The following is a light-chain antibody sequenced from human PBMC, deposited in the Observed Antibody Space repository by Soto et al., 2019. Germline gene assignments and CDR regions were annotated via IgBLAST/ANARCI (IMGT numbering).Light chain of an antibody. V-gene: IGLV2-14*01. J-gene: IGLJ2*01. CDR3: SSYTSSSVRV. CDR1: SSDVGGYNY. CDR2: EVS. Sequence: QSALTQPASVSGSPGQSITISCTGTSSDVGGYNYVSWYQQHPGKAPKLMIYEVSNRPSGVSNRFSGSKSGNTASLTISGLQAEDEADYYCSSYTSSSVRVFGGGTQLTGL.